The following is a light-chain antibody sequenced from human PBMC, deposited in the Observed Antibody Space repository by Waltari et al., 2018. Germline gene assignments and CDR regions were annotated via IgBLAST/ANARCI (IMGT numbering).Light chain of an antibody. J-gene: IGKJ1*01. CDR1: QSVNSN. Sequence: EMVMTQSPATLSMSPGERATLSCRASQSVNSNLAWYQQKPGQAPRLLIYSASTRATGVPARFSGSGSGTEFTLTISSLQSEDFAVYYCQQYKNWPQWTFGQGTKVDSK. CDR3: QQYKNWPQWT. V-gene: IGKV3-15*01. CDR2: SAS.